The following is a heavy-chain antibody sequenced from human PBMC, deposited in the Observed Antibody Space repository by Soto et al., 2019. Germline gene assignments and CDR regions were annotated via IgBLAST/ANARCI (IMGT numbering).Heavy chain of an antibody. J-gene: IGHJ4*01. CDR3: AKKGGGDYILGY. D-gene: IGHD4-17*01. CDR1: GFSLSTNGVG. Sequence: QITLKESGPTLVKPTQTLTLTCTFSGFSLSTNGVGVGWIRQPPGKALEWLALIYWDDSKEYSPSLKSRLTITKDTSSNQVVLTMTNMAPLDTATYSCAKKGGGDYILGYWGHGTLVTVSS. CDR2: IYWDDSK. V-gene: IGHV2-5*02.